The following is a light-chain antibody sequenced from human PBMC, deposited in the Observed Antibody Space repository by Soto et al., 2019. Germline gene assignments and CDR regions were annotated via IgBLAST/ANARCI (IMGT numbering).Light chain of an antibody. J-gene: IGLJ1*01. V-gene: IGLV1-44*01. CDR3: AAWDDSLRGYV. Sequence: QSVLTQAPSASGTPGQRVTISCSGSSSNIGSNTVNWYQQLPGTAPKLLIYSNNQRPSGVPDRFSGSKSGTSASLAISGLQSEDEADYYCAAWDDSLRGYVFGTGTKLTVL. CDR2: SNN. CDR1: SSNIGSNT.